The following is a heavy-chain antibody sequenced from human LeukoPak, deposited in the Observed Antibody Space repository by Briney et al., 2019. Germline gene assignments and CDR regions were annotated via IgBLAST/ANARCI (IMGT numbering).Heavy chain of an antibody. CDR1: GYTFTGYY. D-gene: IGHD3-22*01. J-gene: IGHJ3*02. CDR2: INPNSGGT. CDR3: ARIVWYYDSSGTRLRAFDI. V-gene: IGHV1-2*02. Sequence: ASVKVSCKASGYTFTGYYMHWVRQAPGQGLKWMGWINPNSGGTNYAQKFQGRVTMTRDTSISTAYMELSRLRSDDTAVYYCARIVWYYDSSGTRLRAFDIWGQGTMVTVSS.